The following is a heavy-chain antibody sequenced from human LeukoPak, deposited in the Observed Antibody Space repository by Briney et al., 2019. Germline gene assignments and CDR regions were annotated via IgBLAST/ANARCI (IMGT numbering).Heavy chain of an antibody. V-gene: IGHV3-7*01. CDR1: GFTFSSYA. Sequence: GGSLRLSCAASGFTFSSYAMHWVRQAPGKGLEWVANIKQDGSEKYYVDSVKGRFTISRDNAKNSLYLQMNSLRAEDTAVYYCARETHGSYFVGYWGQGTLVTVSS. CDR2: IKQDGSEK. CDR3: ARETHGSYFVGY. D-gene: IGHD1-26*01. J-gene: IGHJ4*02.